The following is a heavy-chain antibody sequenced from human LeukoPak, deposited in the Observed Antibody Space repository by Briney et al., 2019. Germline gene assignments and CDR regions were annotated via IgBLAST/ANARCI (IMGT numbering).Heavy chain of an antibody. CDR3: ARCVGARGDFDY. D-gene: IGHD1-26*01. Sequence: PSETLSLTCTVSGGSISSYYWSWIRQPPGKGLEWIGYIYYSGSTNYNPSLKSRVTISVDTSKNQFSLKLSSVTAADTAVYYCARCVGARGDFDYWGQGTLVTVSS. J-gene: IGHJ4*02. CDR2: IYYSGST. V-gene: IGHV4-59*01. CDR1: GGSISSYY.